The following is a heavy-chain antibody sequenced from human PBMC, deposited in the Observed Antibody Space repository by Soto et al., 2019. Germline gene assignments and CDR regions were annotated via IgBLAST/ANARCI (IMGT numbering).Heavy chain of an antibody. D-gene: IGHD3-10*01. CDR1: GGSFSGYY. V-gene: IGHV4-34*01. CDR3: ARGILLWFGESYYYYYGMDV. CDR2: INHSGST. J-gene: IGHJ6*02. Sequence: SETLSLTCAVYGGSFSGYYWSWIRQPPGKGLEWIGEINHSGSTNYNPSLKSRVTISVDTSRNQFSLKLSSVTAADTAVYYCARGILLWFGESYYYYYGMDVWGQGTTVTVSS.